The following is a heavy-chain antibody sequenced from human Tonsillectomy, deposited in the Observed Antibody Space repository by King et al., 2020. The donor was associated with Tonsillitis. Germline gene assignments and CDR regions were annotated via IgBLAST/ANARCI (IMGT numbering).Heavy chain of an antibody. J-gene: IGHJ4*02. CDR1: GYTFTSYY. Sequence: QLVQSGAEVKKPGASVKVSCKASGYTFTSYYMHWVRQAPGQGLEWMGIINPSDGSTSYAQKIQGRDAMTRDTSTSTVYMELSSLRSEDTAVYACARADGHGYGLVGDYWGQGNLVTVSS. D-gene: IGHD5-18*01. CDR3: ARADGHGYGLVGDY. CDR2: INPSDGST. V-gene: IGHV1-46*01.